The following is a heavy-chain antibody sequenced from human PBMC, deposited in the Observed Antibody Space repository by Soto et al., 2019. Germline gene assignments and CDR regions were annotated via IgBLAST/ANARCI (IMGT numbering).Heavy chain of an antibody. J-gene: IGHJ5*02. Sequence: QVQLVQSGAEVKKPGASVKVPCKAPVYTLTSYAMHWGRKAPGQSLEWMGWINTGNVDTKYSQKFKGGVTITRDTSASTAYMELSGMRAEDTAVYYGARDREYSSTWHLSRLDTWGQGTLVTVSS. D-gene: IGHD6-13*01. CDR3: ARDREYSSTWHLSRLDT. CDR1: VYTLTSYA. CDR2: INTGNVDT. V-gene: IGHV1-3*04.